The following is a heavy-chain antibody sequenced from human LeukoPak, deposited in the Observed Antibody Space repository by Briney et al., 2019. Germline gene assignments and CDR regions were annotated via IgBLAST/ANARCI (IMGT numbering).Heavy chain of an antibody. Sequence: ASAKVSCKASGYIFTRYSMHWVRQAPGQGLEWMGIINPSGGSINYAQKFQGRVTMTRDTSTSTVYMELSSLRSEDTAVYYCARDGWFYYDTSDYSGFDYWGQGTLVTVSS. CDR3: ARDGWFYYDTSDYSGFDY. D-gene: IGHD3-22*01. CDR2: INPSGGSI. V-gene: IGHV1-46*01. CDR1: GYIFTRYS. J-gene: IGHJ4*02.